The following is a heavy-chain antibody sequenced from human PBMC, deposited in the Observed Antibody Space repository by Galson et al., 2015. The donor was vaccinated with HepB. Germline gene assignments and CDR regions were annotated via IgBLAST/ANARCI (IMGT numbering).Heavy chain of an antibody. D-gene: IGHD5-18*01. CDR3: VRWIQLWPTPSWGPLNVDY. J-gene: IGHJ4*02. Sequence: SVKVSCKASGYTFASYGISWVRQAPGQGLEWMGWISAYNGNTNYAQKLQGRVTMTTDTSTSTAYMELRSLRSDDTAVYYCVRWIQLWPTPSWGPLNVDYWGQGTLVTVSS. V-gene: IGHV1-18*04. CDR2: ISAYNGNT. CDR1: GYTFASYG.